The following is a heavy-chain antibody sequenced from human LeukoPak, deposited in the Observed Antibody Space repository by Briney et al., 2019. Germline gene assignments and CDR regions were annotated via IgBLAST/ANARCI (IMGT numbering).Heavy chain of an antibody. D-gene: IGHD3-16*01. CDR3: ARDFKLGYYFDY. Sequence: GGSLRLSCAASGFTFSSYWMHWDRQAPGKGLVWVSRINSDGSSTSYADSVKGRFTISRDNAKNTLYLQMNSLRAEDTAVYYCARDFKLGYYFDYWGQGTLVTVSS. CDR2: INSDGSST. CDR1: GFTFSSYW. V-gene: IGHV3-74*01. J-gene: IGHJ4*02.